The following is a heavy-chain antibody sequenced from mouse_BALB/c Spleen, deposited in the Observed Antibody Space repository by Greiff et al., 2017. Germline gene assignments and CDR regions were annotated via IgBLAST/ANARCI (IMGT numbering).Heavy chain of an antibody. CDR1: GFSLTGYG. Sequence: VKLQGSGPGLVAPSQSLSITCTVSGFSLTGYGVNWVRQPPGKGLEWLGMIWGDGSTDYNSALKSRLSISKDNSKSQVFLKMNSLQTDDTARYYCAREDGWLRRSWFAYWGQGTLVTVSA. D-gene: IGHD2-2*01. J-gene: IGHJ3*01. CDR2: IWGDGST. V-gene: IGHV2-6-7*01. CDR3: AREDGWLRRSWFAY.